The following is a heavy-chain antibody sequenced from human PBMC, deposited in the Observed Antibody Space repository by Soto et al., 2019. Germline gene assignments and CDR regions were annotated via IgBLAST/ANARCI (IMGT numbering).Heavy chain of an antibody. Sequence: GASVKVSCKASGYTFTSYYMHWVRQAPGQGLEWMGIINPSDGSTSYAQNFQGRVTMTRDTSTSTVYMELSSLRSEDTAVYYCARVEGGSGSSYGMDVWGQGTTVTVSS. CDR2: INPSDGST. V-gene: IGHV1-46*03. CDR3: ARVEGGSGSSYGMDV. CDR1: GYTFTSYY. D-gene: IGHD3-10*01. J-gene: IGHJ6*02.